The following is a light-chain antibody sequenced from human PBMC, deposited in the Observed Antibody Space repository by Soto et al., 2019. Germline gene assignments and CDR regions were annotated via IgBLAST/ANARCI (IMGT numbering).Light chain of an antibody. Sequence: QSVLTQPPSVSGAPGQRVTISCTGTSSNIGAGYDVHWYLHLPGTAPKLLIFGNSHRPSGVPDRFSASKSGTSASLAITGLLAEDEADYYCQSYDTTMSGVVFGGGTKLTVL. CDR1: SSNIGAGYD. V-gene: IGLV1-40*01. J-gene: IGLJ2*01. CDR2: GNS. CDR3: QSYDTTMSGVV.